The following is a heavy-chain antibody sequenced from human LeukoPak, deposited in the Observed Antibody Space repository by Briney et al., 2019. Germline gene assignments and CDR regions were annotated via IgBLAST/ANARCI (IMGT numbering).Heavy chain of an antibody. J-gene: IGHJ3*02. CDR2: INPSGGST. CDR3: TGYDSSGYYNLGAFDI. CDR1: GYTFTSYY. D-gene: IGHD3-22*01. V-gene: IGHV1-46*01. Sequence: GASVKVSCKVSGYTFTSYYMHWVRQAPGQGLEWMGIINPSGGSTSYAQKFQGRVTMTRDTSTSTVYMELSSLRSEDTAVYYCTGYDSSGYYNLGAFDIWGQGTMVTVSS.